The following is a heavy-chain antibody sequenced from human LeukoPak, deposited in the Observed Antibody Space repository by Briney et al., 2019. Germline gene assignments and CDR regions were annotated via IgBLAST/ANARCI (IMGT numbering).Heavy chain of an antibody. CDR2: LFYSGTP. V-gene: IGHV4-39*01. J-gene: IGHJ4*02. Sequence: SETLSLTCSVSGDSISTTTFYLGWIRQSPGKGLEWMGSLFYSGTPYYTPSLKSRVTLSLYTSKNQFSLRLTSVTAADTAVYSCARQGGYSYRHWGQGTLVTVSS. CDR1: GDSISTTTFY. CDR3: ARQGGYSYRH. D-gene: IGHD5-18*01.